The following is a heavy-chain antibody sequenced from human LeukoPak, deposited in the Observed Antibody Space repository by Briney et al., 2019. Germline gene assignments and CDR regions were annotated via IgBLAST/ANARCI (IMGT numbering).Heavy chain of an antibody. D-gene: IGHD3-3*01. CDR1: GGSFSGYY. CDR3: ARGRGYDFWSGYYTGRNWFDP. J-gene: IGHJ5*02. Sequence: PSETLSLTCAVYGGSFSGYYWSWIRQPPGKGLEWIGEINHGGSTNYNPSLKSRVTISVDTSKNQFSLKLSSVTAADTAVYYCARGRGYDFWSGYYTGRNWFDPWGQGTLVTVSS. CDR2: INHGGST. V-gene: IGHV4-34*01.